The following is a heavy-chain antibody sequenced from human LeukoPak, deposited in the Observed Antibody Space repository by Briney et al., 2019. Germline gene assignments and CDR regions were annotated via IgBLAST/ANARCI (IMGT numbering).Heavy chain of an antibody. CDR2: IYPGDSDA. V-gene: IGHV5-51*01. Sequence: GESLKISCKGSGYSFVTYRIGWVRQMPGKGLEWMVIIYPGDSDARYSPSFQAQVTISADKSISTAYLQWSSLKASDTAMYYCARPMEGNYYYGMDVWGQGTTVTVSS. D-gene: IGHD3-10*01. CDR3: ARPMEGNYYYGMDV. CDR1: GYSFVTYR. J-gene: IGHJ6*02.